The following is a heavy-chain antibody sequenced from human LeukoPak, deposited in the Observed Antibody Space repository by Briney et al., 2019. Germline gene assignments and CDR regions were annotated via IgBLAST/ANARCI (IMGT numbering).Heavy chain of an antibody. Sequence: SETLSLTCTVSGGSISSYYWSWIRQPPGKGLEWIGYTYYSGGTNYNPSLKSRVTISVDTSKNQFSLKLSSVTAADTAVYYCARVASDYDFWSGPGPRYFDYWGQGTLVTVSS. D-gene: IGHD3-3*01. CDR2: TYYSGGT. CDR3: ARVASDYDFWSGPGPRYFDY. V-gene: IGHV4-59*01. J-gene: IGHJ4*02. CDR1: GGSISSYY.